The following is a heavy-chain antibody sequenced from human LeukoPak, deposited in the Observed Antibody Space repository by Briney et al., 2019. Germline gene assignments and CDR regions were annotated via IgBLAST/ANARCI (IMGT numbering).Heavy chain of an antibody. V-gene: IGHV3-23*01. CDR3: ARDRHYYDSSGYPGYYGMDV. CDR2: ISGSGGST. Sequence: GGSLRLSCAASGFTFSSYAMSWVRQAPGKGLEWVSAISGSGGSTYYADSVKGRFTISRDNSKNTLYLQMNSLRAEDTAVYYCARDRHYYDSSGYPGYYGMDVWGQGTTVTVSS. D-gene: IGHD3-22*01. CDR1: GFTFSSYA. J-gene: IGHJ6*02.